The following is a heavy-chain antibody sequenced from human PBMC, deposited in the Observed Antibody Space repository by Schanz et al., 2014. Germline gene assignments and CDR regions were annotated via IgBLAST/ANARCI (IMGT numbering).Heavy chain of an antibody. CDR2: IIPILGIA. CDR1: GGTFSSYS. V-gene: IGHV1-69*04. CDR3: ARDQSPYTNSSDGRYFDY. J-gene: IGHJ4*02. D-gene: IGHD6-6*01. Sequence: QVQLVQSGAEVKKPGSSVKVSCKASGGTFSSYSISWVRQAPGQGLEWMGRIIPILGIANYAQKFQGRVTMTRDTSTSSVYMELSSLRSDDTAVYYCARDQSPYTNSSDGRYFDYWGQGSLVTVSS.